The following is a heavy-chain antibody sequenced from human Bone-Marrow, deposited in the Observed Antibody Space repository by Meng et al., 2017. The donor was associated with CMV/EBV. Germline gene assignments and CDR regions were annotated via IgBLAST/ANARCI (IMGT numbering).Heavy chain of an antibody. CDR1: GFSLSTSGMR. J-gene: IGHJ4*02. V-gene: IGHV2-70D*14. CDR3: ARMSSSSAFDY. Sequence: SGPTLVKPRQTLTLTCTFSGFSLSTSGMRVSWIRQPPGKALEWLARIDWDDDEFYSTSLKTRLTISKDTSKNQVVLTMTNMDPVDTATYYCARMSSSSAFDYWGQGTLVTVSS. D-gene: IGHD6-6*01. CDR2: IDWDDDE.